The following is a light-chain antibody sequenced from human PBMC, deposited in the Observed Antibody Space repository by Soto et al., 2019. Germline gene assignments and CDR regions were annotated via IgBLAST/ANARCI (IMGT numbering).Light chain of an antibody. V-gene: IGKV3D-20*01. CDR3: QQYGSSPYT. Sequence: EIGLTQSPATLSLSPGERATLSCGASQSVISSYLAWYPQKPGLAPRLLIYDATSRAAGIPDRSSGSGSGTDFTITISSLEPEHYEVYYCQQYGSSPYTFGQGTKLEIK. J-gene: IGKJ2*01. CDR1: QSVISSY. CDR2: DAT.